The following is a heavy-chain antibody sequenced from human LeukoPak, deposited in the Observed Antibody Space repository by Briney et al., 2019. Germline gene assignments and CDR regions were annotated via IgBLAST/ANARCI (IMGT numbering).Heavy chain of an antibody. CDR1: GGTFSSYA. D-gene: IGHD3-10*01. CDR2: IIPIFGRA. V-gene: IGHV1-69*13. J-gene: IGHJ4*02. CDR3: ASLLRFAEPPHY. Sequence: SVKVSCKASGGTFSSYAISWVRQAPGQGLEWIGGIIPIFGRADYAQKFRGRVTLTGDESTSTAYMELTSLRSEDTAVYYCASLLRFAEPPHYWGQGTLVTVSS.